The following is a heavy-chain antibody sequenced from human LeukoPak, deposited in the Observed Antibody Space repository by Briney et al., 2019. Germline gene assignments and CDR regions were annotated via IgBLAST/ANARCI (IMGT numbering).Heavy chain of an antibody. Sequence: PSETLSLTCTVSGGSISSSSYFWGWIRQPPGKGLEWIGSIYYSGSTNYNPSLRSRVTISIGTSKNQFSLKLSSVTAADTAVYYCARDGYYYGSGRYYGLDYWGQGTLVTVSS. CDR3: ARDGYYYGSGRYYGLDY. CDR2: IYYSGST. CDR1: GGSISSSSYF. D-gene: IGHD3-10*01. J-gene: IGHJ4*02. V-gene: IGHV4-39*07.